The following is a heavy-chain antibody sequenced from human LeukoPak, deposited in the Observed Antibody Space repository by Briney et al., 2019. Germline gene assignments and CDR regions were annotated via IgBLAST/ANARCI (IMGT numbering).Heavy chain of an antibody. J-gene: IGHJ4*02. CDR1: GGSFSGYY. CDR2: INHSGST. CDR3: ARGGPKLTTSIAARRYSSGALFDY. V-gene: IGHV4-34*01. Sequence: SETLSLTCAVYGGSFSGYYWSWIRQPPGKGLEWIGEINHSGSTNYNPSPKSRVTISVDTSKNQFSLKLSSVTAADTAVYYRARGGPKLTTSIAARRYSSGALFDYWGQGTLVTVSS. D-gene: IGHD6-6*01.